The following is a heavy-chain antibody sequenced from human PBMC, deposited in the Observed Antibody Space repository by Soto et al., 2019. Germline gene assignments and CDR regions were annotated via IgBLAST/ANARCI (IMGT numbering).Heavy chain of an antibody. J-gene: IGHJ5*02. Sequence: GGSLRLSCAASGFTFSSYAMHWVRQAPGKGLEWVAVISYDGSNKYYADSVKGRFTISRDNSKNTLYLQMNSLRAEDTAVYYCARGARGYCTNGVCPGGGDWFDPWGQGTLVTVSS. CDR2: ISYDGSNK. CDR1: GFTFSSYA. V-gene: IGHV3-30-3*01. D-gene: IGHD2-8*01. CDR3: ARGARGYCTNGVCPGGGDWFDP.